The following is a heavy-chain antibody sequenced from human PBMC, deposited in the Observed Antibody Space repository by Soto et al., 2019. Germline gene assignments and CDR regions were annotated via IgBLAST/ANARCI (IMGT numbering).Heavy chain of an antibody. CDR2: IIPIFGTA. CDR1: GGTLSSYA. CDR3: ASGNYYYYGMDV. J-gene: IGHJ6*02. V-gene: IGHV1-69*13. Sequence: SVKVSCKASGGTLSSYAISWVRQAPGQGLEWMGGIIPIFGTANYAQKFQGRVTITADESTSTAYMELSSLRSEDTAVYYCASGNYYYYGMDVWGQGTTVTVS.